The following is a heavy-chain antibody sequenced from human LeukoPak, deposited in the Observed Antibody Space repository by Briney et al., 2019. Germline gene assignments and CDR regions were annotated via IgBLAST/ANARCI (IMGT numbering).Heavy chain of an antibody. V-gene: IGHV3-7*01. CDR2: IKQDGSEK. D-gene: IGHD3-3*01. CDR1: GFTFSSYW. Sequence: GGSLRLSCAASGFTFSSYWMSWVRQAPGKGLEWVANIKQDGSEKYYVDSVKGRFTISRDNAKNSLYLQMNSLRAEDTAVYYCARDLASGYLAFDIWGHGTMVTVSS. J-gene: IGHJ3*02. CDR3: ARDLASGYLAFDI.